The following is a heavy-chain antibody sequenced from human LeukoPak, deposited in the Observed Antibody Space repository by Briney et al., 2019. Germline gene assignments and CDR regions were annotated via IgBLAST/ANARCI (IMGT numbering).Heavy chain of an antibody. J-gene: IGHJ4*02. CDR1: EFACRAYG. D-gene: IGHD6-19*01. V-gene: IGHV3-30*18. CDR3: AKGSGSSGWNDLLGVVDY. Sequence: TLCLSCGGSEFACRAYGMNWVGEASVKDLEWVAVLSFDGSSEYYADSVKGRFTVSRDNSKNTLYLQMNSLRDEDTAVYYCAKGSGSSGWNDLLGVVDYWGQGTLVTVSS. CDR2: LSFDGSSE.